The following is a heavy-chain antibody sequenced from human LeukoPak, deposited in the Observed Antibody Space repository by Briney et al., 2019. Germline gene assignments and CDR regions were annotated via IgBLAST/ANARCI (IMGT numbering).Heavy chain of an antibody. V-gene: IGHV4-34*01. CDR3: ARGRGTTVTTGIRWYFDL. CDR2: INHSGST. J-gene: IGHJ2*01. Sequence: SETLSLTCAVYGGSFSGYYWSWIRQPPGKGLEGIGGINHSGSTNYNPSLKGRVTISVDTSKNQFSLKLSSVTAADTAVYYCARGRGTTVTTGIRWYFDLWGRGTLVTVSS. CDR1: GGSFSGYY. D-gene: IGHD4-17*01.